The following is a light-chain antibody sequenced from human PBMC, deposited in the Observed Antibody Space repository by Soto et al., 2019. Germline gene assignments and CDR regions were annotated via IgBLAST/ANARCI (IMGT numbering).Light chain of an antibody. Sequence: QSALTQPASVSGSPGQSITISCTGTSSDVGRYNYVSWYQQHPGKAPKLIIYDVSNRPSGVSNRFSGSKSGNMASLTISGLQAEDEADYYCNSYTSSSTYVFGTGTQLTVL. J-gene: IGLJ1*01. V-gene: IGLV2-14*01. CDR3: NSYTSSSTYV. CDR1: SSDVGRYNY. CDR2: DVS.